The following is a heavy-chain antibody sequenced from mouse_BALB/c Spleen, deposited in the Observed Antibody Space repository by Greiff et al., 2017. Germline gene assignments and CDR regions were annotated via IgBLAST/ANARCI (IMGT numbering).Heavy chain of an antibody. CDR3: ARQGYGYAMDY. Sequence: EVKVVESGGGLVQPGGSLKLSCAASGFTFSSYTMSWVRQTPEKRLEWVAYISNGGGSTYYPDTVKGRFTISRDNAKNTLYLQMSSLKSEDTAMYYCARQGYGYAMDYWGQGTSVTVSS. V-gene: IGHV5-12-2*01. CDR2: ISNGGGST. J-gene: IGHJ4*01. D-gene: IGHD2-2*01. CDR1: GFTFSSYT.